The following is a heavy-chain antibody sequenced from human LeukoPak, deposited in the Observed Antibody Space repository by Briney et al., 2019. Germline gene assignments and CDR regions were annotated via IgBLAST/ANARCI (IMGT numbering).Heavy chain of an antibody. J-gene: IGHJ4*02. Sequence: ASVKVSCKVSGYSPTELSMHWVRQAPGKGLEWMGGFDPRNGGTYFAQNFQGRVTLTEDTSTDTSSMELRSLKSDDTAVYYCTTSDRQFCSPSSCYMPFDYWGQGSLVTVSS. CDR3: TTSDRQFCSPSSCYMPFDY. V-gene: IGHV1-24*01. CDR1: GYSPTELS. CDR2: FDPRNGGT. D-gene: IGHD2-2*02.